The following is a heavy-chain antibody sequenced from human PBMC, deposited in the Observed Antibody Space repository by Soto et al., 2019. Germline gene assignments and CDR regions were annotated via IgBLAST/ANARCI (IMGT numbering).Heavy chain of an antibody. J-gene: IGHJ5*02. Sequence: KPSETLSLTCAVSGGSISSSNWWSWVRQPPGKGLEWIGEIYHSGSTNYNPSLKSRVTILVDKSKNQFSLKLSSVTAADTAVYYCARGGITIFGVVRSYNWFDPWGQGTLVTVSS. CDR2: IYHSGST. CDR1: GGSISSSNW. V-gene: IGHV4-4*02. CDR3: ARGGITIFGVVRSYNWFDP. D-gene: IGHD3-3*01.